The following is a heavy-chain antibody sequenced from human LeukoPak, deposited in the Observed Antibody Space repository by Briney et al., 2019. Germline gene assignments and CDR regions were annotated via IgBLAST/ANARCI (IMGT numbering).Heavy chain of an antibody. CDR2: ISSSSSYI. J-gene: IGHJ2*01. CDR3: ARDPFVVKTATSSYFDL. V-gene: IGHV3-21*01. Sequence: GGSLRLSCAASGFTFSSSSMNWVRQTPGKGVEWVSSISSSSSYIYYADSVRGRFNISRDNAKNSFYLQMNSLRAEDTAVYYCARDPFVVKTATSSYFDLWGRGTLVTVSS. D-gene: IGHD1-26*01. CDR1: GFTFSSSS.